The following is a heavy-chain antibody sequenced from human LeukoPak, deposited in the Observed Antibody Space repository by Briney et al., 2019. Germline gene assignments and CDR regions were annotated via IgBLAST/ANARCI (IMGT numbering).Heavy chain of an antibody. CDR2: ISWGGGST. V-gene: IGHV3-20*04. D-gene: IGHD2-2*01. Sequence: GGSLRLSCAASGFTFEDYGMSWVRKAPGKGLEWVSGISWGGGSTGSADSVKGRFTISRGIAKNSLYLQMNSLRAEDTALYYCARDMAYCSSTSCPLGYWGQGTLVTVSS. CDR1: GFTFEDYG. CDR3: ARDMAYCSSTSCPLGY. J-gene: IGHJ4*02.